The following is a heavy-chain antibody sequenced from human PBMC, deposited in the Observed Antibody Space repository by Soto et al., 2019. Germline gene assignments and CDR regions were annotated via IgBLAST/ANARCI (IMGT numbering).Heavy chain of an antibody. CDR2: ISYDGSNE. V-gene: IGHV3-30-3*01. J-gene: IGHJ4*02. CDR1: GFTFISYA. CDR3: ARDSGYLPGDY. Sequence: PGGSLRLSCAASGFTFISYAMHWVRQAPGKGLEWVAVISYDGSNEYYADSVKGRFTISRDNSKNTLYLQVNSLRAEDTAVFYCARDSGYLPGDYWGQGTLVTVSS. D-gene: IGHD6-25*01.